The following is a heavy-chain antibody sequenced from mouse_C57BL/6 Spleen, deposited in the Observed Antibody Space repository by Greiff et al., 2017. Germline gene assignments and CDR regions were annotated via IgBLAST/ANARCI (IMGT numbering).Heavy chain of an antibody. V-gene: IGHV7-3*01. CDR1: GFTFTDYY. CDR3: ARTNYYGSSPFAY. CDR2: IRNKANGYTT. J-gene: IGHJ3*01. D-gene: IGHD1-1*01. Sequence: EVKLMESGGGLVQPGGSLSLSCAASGFTFTDYYMSWVRQPPGKALEWLGFIRNKANGYTTEYSASVKGRFTITRDTSQSILYLQMNALRAEDSATYYCARTNYYGSSPFAYWGQGTLVTVSA.